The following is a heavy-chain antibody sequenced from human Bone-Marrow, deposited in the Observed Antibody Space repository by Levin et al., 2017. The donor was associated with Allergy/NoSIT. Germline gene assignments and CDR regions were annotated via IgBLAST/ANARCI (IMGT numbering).Heavy chain of an antibody. V-gene: IGHV3-23*01. J-gene: IGHJ4*02. CDR2: ISGSGGST. CDR1: GFTFSSYG. D-gene: IGHD6-19*01. Sequence: SCAASGFTFSSYGMSWVRQAPGKGLEWVTAISGSGGSTYYADSVKGRSTIFRDNSKNMLYLQMNSLRVEDTAVYYCAKERAVDSSGWYGTFDYWGQGTLVTVSS. CDR3: AKERAVDSSGWYGTFDY.